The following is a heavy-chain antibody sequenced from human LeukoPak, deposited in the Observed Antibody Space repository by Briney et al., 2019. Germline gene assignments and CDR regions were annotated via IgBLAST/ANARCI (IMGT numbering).Heavy chain of an antibody. V-gene: IGHV3-33*01. CDR1: GLRFRNYG. D-gene: IGHD1-26*01. CDR2: IYYDGSNQ. J-gene: IGHJ4*02. Sequence: GGSLRLSCVVSGLRFRNYGMHWVRQAPGKGLEWVAVIYYDGSNQYYADSVRGRFTVSRDNAKNTLYLQMDSLRAEDTAVYYCATDRNSGKYYDYWGQGTLVTVSS. CDR3: ATDRNSGKYYDY.